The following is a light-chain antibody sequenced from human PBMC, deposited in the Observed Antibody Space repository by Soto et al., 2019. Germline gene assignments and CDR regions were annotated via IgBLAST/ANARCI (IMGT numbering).Light chain of an antibody. J-gene: IGKJ4*02. Sequence: EIVLTQSPGTLSSSPGERATLSCRASQSVSSSYLAWYQQKPGQAPRLLIYGASSRATGIPARFSGSGSGTDFTLTISRLQPEDFAVYYCQQYGSSPRTFGRGTKVDIK. V-gene: IGKV3-20*01. CDR3: QQYGSSPRT. CDR2: GAS. CDR1: QSVSSSY.